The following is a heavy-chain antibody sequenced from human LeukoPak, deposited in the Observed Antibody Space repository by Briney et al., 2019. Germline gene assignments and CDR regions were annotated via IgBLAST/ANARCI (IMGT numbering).Heavy chain of an antibody. Sequence: SETLSLTCTVSGGSISSGDYYWSWIRQPPGKGLEWIGYIYYSGSTYYNPSLKSRVTISVDTSKNQFSLKLSSVTAADTAVYYCARAGALGDYYYYYGMDVWGQGTTVTVSS. CDR1: GGSISSGDYY. V-gene: IGHV4-30-4*01. CDR3: ARAGALGDYYYYYGMDV. CDR2: IYYSGST. J-gene: IGHJ6*02. D-gene: IGHD3-10*01.